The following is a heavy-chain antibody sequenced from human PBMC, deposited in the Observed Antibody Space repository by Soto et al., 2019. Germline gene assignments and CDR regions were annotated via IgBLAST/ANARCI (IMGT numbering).Heavy chain of an antibody. CDR3: ARTDCSSTSCYNYYYYGMDV. CDR2: INPGNGDT. J-gene: IGHJ6*02. CDR1: GYSFTKYG. V-gene: IGHV1-3*01. Sequence: ASVKVSCKTSGYSFTKYGLHWVRQAPGQRLEWMGWINPGNGDTKYSQKFQGRVTITRDTSATTAYMELSSLRSEDSAVFYCARTDCSSTSCYNYYYYGMDVWGQGTTVTVSS. D-gene: IGHD2-2*01.